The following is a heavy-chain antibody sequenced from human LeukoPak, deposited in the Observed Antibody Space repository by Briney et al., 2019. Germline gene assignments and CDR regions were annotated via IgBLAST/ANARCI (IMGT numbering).Heavy chain of an antibody. J-gene: IGHJ4*02. D-gene: IGHD4-17*01. CDR1: GFAFNTYA. Sequence: PGGSLRLSCAASGFAFNTYAMHWVRQAPGKGLEWVSVIYSGGSTYYADSVKGRFTISRDNAKNSLYLQMNGLRAEDTAVYYCAREEYGDHLWWWGQGTPVTVSS. CDR3: AREEYGDHLWW. V-gene: IGHV3-NL1*01. CDR2: IYSGGST.